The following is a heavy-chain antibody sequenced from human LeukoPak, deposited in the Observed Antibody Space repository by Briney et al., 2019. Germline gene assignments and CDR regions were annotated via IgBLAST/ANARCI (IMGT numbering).Heavy chain of an antibody. V-gene: IGHV3-30*03. CDR3: TTKVIRGNSGDDYDD. Sequence: GGSLRLSCAASGVTFRSYGMHWVRQAPGKGLEWVALISSDGNDKLYGDSVRGRFTISRDDSKSTLYLQMNSLRAGDTAVYYCTTKVIRGNSGDDYDDWGQGTLVTVSS. CDR2: ISSDGNDK. CDR1: GVTFRSYG. D-gene: IGHD5-12*01. J-gene: IGHJ4*02.